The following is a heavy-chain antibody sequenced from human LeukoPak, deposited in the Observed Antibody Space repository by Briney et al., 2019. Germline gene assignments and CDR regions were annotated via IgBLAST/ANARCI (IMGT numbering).Heavy chain of an antibody. D-gene: IGHD2-2*01. CDR2: INPNSGGT. J-gene: IGHJ4*02. V-gene: IGHV1-2*02. Sequence: GASVKVSCKASGYTFTGYYMHWVRQAPGQGLEWMGWINPNSGGTNYAQKFQGRVTMTRDTSISTAYMELSRLRSDDTAVYYCARVSGYCSSTSCYQRIDYWGQGTLVTVSS. CDR3: ARVSGYCSSTSCYQRIDY. CDR1: GYTFTGYY.